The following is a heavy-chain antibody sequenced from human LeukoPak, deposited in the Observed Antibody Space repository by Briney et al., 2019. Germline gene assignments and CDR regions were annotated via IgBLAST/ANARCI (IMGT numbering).Heavy chain of an antibody. CDR3: ARASRADYGDPYYFDY. V-gene: IGHV4-34*01. CDR2: INHSGST. CDR1: GGSFSGYY. J-gene: IGHJ4*02. Sequence: SETLSLTCAVYGGSFSGYYWSWIRQPPGKGLEWIGEINHSGSTNYNPSLKSRVTISVDTSKNQFSLKLSSVTAADTAVYYCARASRADYGDPYYFDYWGQGTLVTVSS. D-gene: IGHD4-17*01.